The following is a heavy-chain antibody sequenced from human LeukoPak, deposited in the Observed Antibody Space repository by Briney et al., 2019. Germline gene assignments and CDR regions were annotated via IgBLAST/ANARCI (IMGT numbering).Heavy chain of an antibody. CDR3: ARDGGLHTNFDY. CDR1: GFSFRNYW. J-gene: IGHJ4*02. Sequence: QAGGSLRLSCAASGFSFRNYWMGWVRQAPGKGLEWVANTKPDGSAEYYADSVRGRFTASIDNANNLLYLQMNRLRAEDTAVYYCARDGGLHTNFDYWGQGTLLTVSS. CDR2: TKPDGSAE. V-gene: IGHV3-7*01. D-gene: IGHD2-15*01.